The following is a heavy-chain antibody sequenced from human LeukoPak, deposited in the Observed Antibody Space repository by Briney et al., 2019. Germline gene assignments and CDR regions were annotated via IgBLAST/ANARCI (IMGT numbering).Heavy chain of an antibody. CDR1: GYTFSGYY. CDR3: ARSGITTIPNFDY. J-gene: IGHJ4*02. CDR2: INPNSGAT. Sequence: ASVKFSCKASGYTFSGYYIHWVRQAPGQGLEWMGWINPNSGATNNAQKFQRRVTVNRDRSISTVYMDLNKLRSDDTAVYYCARSGITTIPNFDYWGQGSLVTVSS. V-gene: IGHV1-2*02. D-gene: IGHD5-12*01.